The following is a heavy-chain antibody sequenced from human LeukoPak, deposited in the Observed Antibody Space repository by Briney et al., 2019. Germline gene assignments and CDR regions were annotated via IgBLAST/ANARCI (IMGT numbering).Heavy chain of an antibody. CDR2: ISGSGGST. CDR3: ATFAPTAVDNAFDI. CDR1: GFIFSSYW. J-gene: IGHJ3*02. D-gene: IGHD6-19*01. V-gene: IGHV3-21*01. Sequence: GGSLRLSCAASGFIFSSYWMSWVRQAPGKGLEWVSAISGSGGSTYYADSVKGRFTISRDNAKNSLYLQMNSLRAEDTAVYYCATFAPTAVDNAFDIWGQGTMVTVSS.